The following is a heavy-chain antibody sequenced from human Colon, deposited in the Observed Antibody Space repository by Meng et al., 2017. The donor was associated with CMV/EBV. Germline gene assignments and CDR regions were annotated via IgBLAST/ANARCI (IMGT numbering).Heavy chain of an antibody. V-gene: IGHV3-7*01. CDR1: EFSFNNYG. CDR3: ARDPAFSSFDY. CDR2: INQDGSIR. D-gene: IGHD3-3*02. J-gene: IGHJ4*02. Sequence: GESLKISCAASEFSFNNYGMHWVRQAPGKGPELVANINQDGSIRNYLDSVKGRFTISRDNAKASLYLQMNSLRPEDTAVYYCARDPAFSSFDYWGQGTLVTVSS.